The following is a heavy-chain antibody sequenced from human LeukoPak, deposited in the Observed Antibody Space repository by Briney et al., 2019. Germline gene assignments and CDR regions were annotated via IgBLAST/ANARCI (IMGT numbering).Heavy chain of an antibody. CDR1: GGSISSGGYY. CDR2: IYHSGST. CDR3: ARDGSRSTVVPAALFDY. D-gene: IGHD2-2*01. V-gene: IGHV4-30-2*01. J-gene: IGHJ4*02. Sequence: SETLSLTCTVSGGSISSGGYYWSWIRQPPGKGLEWIGYIYHSGSTYYNPSLKSRVTISVDRSKNQFSLKLSSVTAADTAVYYCARDGSRSTVVPAALFDYWGQGTLVTVSS.